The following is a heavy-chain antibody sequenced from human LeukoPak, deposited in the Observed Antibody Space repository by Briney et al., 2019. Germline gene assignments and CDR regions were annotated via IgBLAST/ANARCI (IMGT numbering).Heavy chain of an antibody. CDR2: INQSGST. V-gene: IGHV4-34*01. CDR1: GGSFSYYY. J-gene: IGHJ4*02. CDR3: ARGRRWLQY. Sequence: SETLSLTCAVYGGSFSYYYWSWIRQPPGKGLEWIGEINQSGSTNYNPSLKSRVTISVDTSKNQFSLKLSSVTAADTAVYYCARGRRWLQYWGQGTLVTVSS. D-gene: IGHD5-24*01.